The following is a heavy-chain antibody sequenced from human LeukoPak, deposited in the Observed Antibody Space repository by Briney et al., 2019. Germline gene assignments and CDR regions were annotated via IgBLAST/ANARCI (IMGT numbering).Heavy chain of an antibody. CDR3: ARGLQPTYYYGSGSYYNVESFDY. V-gene: IGHV4-61*02. CDR2: IYTSGST. D-gene: IGHD3-10*01. CDR1: GGSISSGSYY. Sequence: SETLSLTCTVSGGSISSGSYYWSWIRQPAGKGLEWIGRIYTSGSTNYNPSLKSRVTISVDTSKNQFSLKLSSVTAADTAVYYCARGLQPTYYYGSGSYYNVESFDYWGQGTVVTVSS. J-gene: IGHJ4*02.